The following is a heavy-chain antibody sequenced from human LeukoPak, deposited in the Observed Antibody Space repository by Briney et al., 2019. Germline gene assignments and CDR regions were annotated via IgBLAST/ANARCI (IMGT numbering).Heavy chain of an antibody. V-gene: IGHV3-7*01. CDR3: ARESWGVVPAAMSEDY. CDR1: GFTFSSYW. Sequence: PGGSLRLSCAASGFTFSSYWMSWVRQAPGKGLEWVANIKQDGSEKYYVDSVKGRFTISRDNAKNSLYLQMNSLRAEDTAVYYCARESWGVVPAAMSEDYWGQGTLVTVSS. CDR2: IKQDGSEK. D-gene: IGHD2-2*01. J-gene: IGHJ4*02.